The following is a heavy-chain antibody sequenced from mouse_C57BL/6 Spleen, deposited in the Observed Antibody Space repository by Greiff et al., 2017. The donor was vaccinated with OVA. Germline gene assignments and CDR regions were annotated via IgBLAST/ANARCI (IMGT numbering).Heavy chain of an antibody. CDR3: TKFPPYSYGSSLDY. Sequence: EVKVVESGGGLVQPGGSMKLSCVASGFTFSNYWMNWVRQSPEKGLEWVAQIRLKSDNYATHYAESVKGRFTISRDDSKSSVYLQMNNLRAEDTGIYYCTKFPPYSYGSSLDYWGQGTTLTVSS. V-gene: IGHV6-3*01. D-gene: IGHD1-1*01. CDR1: GFTFSNYW. J-gene: IGHJ2*01. CDR2: IRLKSDNYAT.